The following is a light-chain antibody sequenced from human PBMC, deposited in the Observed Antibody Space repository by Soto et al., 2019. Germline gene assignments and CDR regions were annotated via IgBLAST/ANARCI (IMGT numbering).Light chain of an antibody. Sequence: ETVMTQSPATLSVSPGERATLSCRASQSVNNNLAWYQQKPGQAPRLLIYDASNRATGIPARFSGSGSGTDFTLTISSLEPEDFAVYYCQQLRGTFGQGTRLEIK. CDR1: QSVNNN. J-gene: IGKJ5*01. CDR3: QQLRGT. CDR2: DAS. V-gene: IGKV3-11*01.